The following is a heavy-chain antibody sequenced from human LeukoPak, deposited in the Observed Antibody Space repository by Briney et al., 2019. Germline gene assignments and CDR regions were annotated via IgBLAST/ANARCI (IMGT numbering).Heavy chain of an antibody. J-gene: IGHJ3*01. CDR1: GFTFSDYI. V-gene: IGHV3-72*01. CDR3: SRDGTQIDNSGFDV. CDR2: IRRKRNGYTT. Sequence: PGGSLRLTCAASGFTFSDYILDWVRQAPGKGLEWVGRIRRKRNGYTTEYAASVKCRFTISRDDSKKSLYLPMSSLKTEDTAVYHCSRDGTQIDNSGFDVWGQGTMVTVSS. D-gene: IGHD3-22*01.